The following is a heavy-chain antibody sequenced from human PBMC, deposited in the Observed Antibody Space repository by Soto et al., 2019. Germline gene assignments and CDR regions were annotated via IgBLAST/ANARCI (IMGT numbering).Heavy chain of an antibody. CDR2: MEPSTGRT. D-gene: IGHD1-26*01. CDR1: GYSFTSLD. J-gene: IGHJ4*02. CDR3: ARGVSAGVDY. V-gene: IGHV1-8*01. Sequence: ASVKVSCKASGYSFTSLDVNWVRQTAGQGLEWMGWMEPSTGRTGYAQKFQGRVTMTRDTSINTAYMELTTLTSDDTAFYYCARGVSAGVDYWGQGTLVTVSS.